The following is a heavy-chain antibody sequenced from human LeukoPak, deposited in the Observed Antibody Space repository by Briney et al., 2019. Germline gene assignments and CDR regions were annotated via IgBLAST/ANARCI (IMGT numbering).Heavy chain of an antibody. D-gene: IGHD3-10*01. V-gene: IGHV3-23*01. J-gene: IGHJ4*02. Sequence: PGGSLRLSCAASGFAFSSFAMSWVAQAPGKGLEWVSAITGGGISTYYADSVKGRFTISRDNSKNTLYLQMNSLRADDTAIYYCAKTDSGDWGQGTLVTVSS. CDR1: GFAFSSFA. CDR2: ITGGGIST. CDR3: AKTDSGD.